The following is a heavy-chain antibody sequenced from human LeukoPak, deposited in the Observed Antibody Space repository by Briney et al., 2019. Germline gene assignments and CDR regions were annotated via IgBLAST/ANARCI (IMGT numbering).Heavy chain of an antibody. J-gene: IGHJ5*02. D-gene: IGHD1-26*01. CDR3: ATSSYSGSYGFDP. CDR2: IIPIFGTA. V-gene: IGHV1-69*01. CDR1: GGTFSSYA. Sequence: SVKVSCKASGGTFSSYAISWVRQAPGQGLEWMGGIIPIFGTANYARKFQGRVTITADESTSTAYMELSSLRSEDTAVYYCATSSYSGSYGFDPWGQGTLVTVSS.